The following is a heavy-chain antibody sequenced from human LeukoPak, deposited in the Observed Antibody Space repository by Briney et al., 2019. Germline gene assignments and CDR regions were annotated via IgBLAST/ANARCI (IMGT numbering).Heavy chain of an antibody. J-gene: IGHJ4*02. Sequence: GGSLRLSCAASGFTFSSYGMQWVRQAPGKGLEWVAVISYDGSNKYYADSVKGRFTISRDKSKNTLYLQMNSLRAEDTAVYYCARVWELSFDYWGQGTLVTVSS. CDR2: ISYDGSNK. CDR1: GFTFSSYG. CDR3: ARVWELSFDY. V-gene: IGHV3-30*03. D-gene: IGHD1-26*01.